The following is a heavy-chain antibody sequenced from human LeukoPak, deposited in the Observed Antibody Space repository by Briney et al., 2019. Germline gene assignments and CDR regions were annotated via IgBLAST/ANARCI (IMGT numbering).Heavy chain of an antibody. Sequence: ASVKVSYKASGYTFTGYYMHWVRQAPGQGLEWMGWINPNSGGTNYAQKFQGWVTMTRDTSISTAYMELSRLRSDDTAVYYCARGGAKEAAADNLDAFDIWGQGTMVTVSS. CDR3: ARGGAKEAAADNLDAFDI. J-gene: IGHJ3*02. D-gene: IGHD6-13*01. V-gene: IGHV1-2*04. CDR1: GYTFTGYY. CDR2: INPNSGGT.